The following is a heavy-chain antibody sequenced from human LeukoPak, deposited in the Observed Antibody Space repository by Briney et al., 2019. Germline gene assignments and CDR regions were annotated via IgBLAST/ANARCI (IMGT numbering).Heavy chain of an antibody. Sequence: GGSLRLSCAASGFIFSSYWMSWVRQAPGKGLEWVANIKQDGSEKYYVDSVKGRFTISRDNAKNSLYLQMNSLRSEDTAVYYCARGPLLRFLEWLPPQHWGQGTLVTVSS. V-gene: IGHV3-7*03. CDR3: ARGPLLRFLEWLPPQH. CDR1: GFIFSSYW. J-gene: IGHJ1*01. D-gene: IGHD3-3*01. CDR2: IKQDGSEK.